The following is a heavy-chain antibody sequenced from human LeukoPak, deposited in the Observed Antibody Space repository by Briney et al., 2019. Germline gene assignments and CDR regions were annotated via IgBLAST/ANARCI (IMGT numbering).Heavy chain of an antibody. D-gene: IGHD3-22*01. CDR1: GFTFSAYW. Sequence: GGSLRLSCAASGFTFSAYWMHWVRQAPGKGLVWVSAISGSGGSTYYADSVKGRFTISRDNSKNTLYLQMNSLRAEDTAVYYYAKGLHYYDSSGPRPVWFDPWGQGTLVTVSS. V-gene: IGHV3-23*01. CDR2: ISGSGGST. CDR3: AKGLHYYDSSGPRPVWFDP. J-gene: IGHJ5*02.